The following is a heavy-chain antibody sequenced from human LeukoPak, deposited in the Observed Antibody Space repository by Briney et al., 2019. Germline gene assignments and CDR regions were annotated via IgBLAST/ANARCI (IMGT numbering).Heavy chain of an antibody. J-gene: IGHJ3*02. Sequence: GGSLRLSCAASGFTFSSYSMNWVRQAPGKGLEWVSSISSSSSYIYYADSVKGRFTISRDNAKNSLYLQMNSLRAEDTAVYYCARDRVGYSSVSDAFDIWGQGTMVTVSS. CDR2: ISSSSSYI. CDR1: GFTFSSYS. CDR3: ARDRVGYSSVSDAFDI. D-gene: IGHD6-19*01. V-gene: IGHV3-21*01.